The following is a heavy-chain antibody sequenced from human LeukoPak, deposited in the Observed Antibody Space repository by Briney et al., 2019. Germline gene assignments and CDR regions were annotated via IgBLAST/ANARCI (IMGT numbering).Heavy chain of an antibody. V-gene: IGHV4-59*01. J-gene: IGHJ4*02. Sequence: SETLSLTCTVSGGSISSYYWSWIRQPPGKGLEWIGYIYYSGSINYNPSLKSRVTISVDTSKNQFSLKLSSVTAADTAVYYCAREHCSSTSCYRGQFDYWGQGTLVTVSS. CDR3: AREHCSSTSCYRGQFDY. D-gene: IGHD2-2*01. CDR1: GGSISSYY. CDR2: IYYSGSI.